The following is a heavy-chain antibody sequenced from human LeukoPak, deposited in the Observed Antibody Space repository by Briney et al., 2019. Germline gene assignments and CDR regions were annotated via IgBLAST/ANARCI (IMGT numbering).Heavy chain of an antibody. J-gene: IGHJ4*02. CDR2: IYHSGST. Sequence: PSETLSLTCAVSGYSINSGYYWGWIRQPPGKGLEWTGSIYHSGSTYYNPSLKSRVTISVDTSKNQFSLKLSSVTAADTAVYYCARHGESDFWSGYFLYYLDYWGQGTLVTVSS. D-gene: IGHD3-3*01. CDR1: GYSINSGYY. V-gene: IGHV4-38-2*01. CDR3: ARHGESDFWSGYFLYYLDY.